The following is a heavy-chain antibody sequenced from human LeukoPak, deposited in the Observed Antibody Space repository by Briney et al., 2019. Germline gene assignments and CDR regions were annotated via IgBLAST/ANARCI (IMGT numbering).Heavy chain of an antibody. CDR3: ANYRSNWGSGWYFGL. Sequence: SETLSLTCTASGDSISSYSWTWIRQPPGKGLEYIGHMYYTENSYYNPSLKSRVTISIDTSKNQFSLKLNSVTAADTAVYYCANYRSNWGSGWYFGLWGRGTLVSVSS. V-gene: IGHV4-59*01. J-gene: IGHJ2*01. CDR1: GDSISSYS. D-gene: IGHD7-27*01. CDR2: MYYTENS.